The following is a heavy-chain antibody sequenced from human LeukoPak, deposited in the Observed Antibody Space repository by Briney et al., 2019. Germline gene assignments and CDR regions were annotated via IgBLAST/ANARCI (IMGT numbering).Heavy chain of an antibody. J-gene: IGHJ6*03. CDR3: ASFEYSSLSDYYYYYYMDV. CDR1: GGSISSSSYY. CDR2: IYYSGST. V-gene: IGHV4-39*01. D-gene: IGHD6-6*01. Sequence: SETLSLTCTVSGGSISSSSYYWGWIRQPPGKGLEWIGSIYYSGSTYYNPSLTSRVTISVDTSKNQFSLKLSSVTAADTAVYYCASFEYSSLSDYYYYYYMDVWGKGTTVTVSS.